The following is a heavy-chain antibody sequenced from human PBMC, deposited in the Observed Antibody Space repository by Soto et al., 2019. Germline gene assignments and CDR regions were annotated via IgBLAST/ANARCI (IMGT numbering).Heavy chain of an antibody. CDR1: GFTFSSYA. Sequence: GGSLRLSCAASGFTFSSYAMHWVRQAPGKGLEYVSAISSNGGSTYYANSVKGRFTISRDNSKNTLYLQMGSLRAEDMAVYYCAREYCSSTGCRKPGFVDVWGKGTTVTVSS. CDR2: ISSNGGST. V-gene: IGHV3-64*01. D-gene: IGHD2-2*01. CDR3: AREYCSSTGCRKPGFVDV. J-gene: IGHJ6*04.